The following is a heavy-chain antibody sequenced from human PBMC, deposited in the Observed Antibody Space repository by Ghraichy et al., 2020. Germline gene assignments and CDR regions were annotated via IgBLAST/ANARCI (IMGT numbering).Heavy chain of an antibody. CDR2: IWYDGSNK. CDR1: GFTFSSYG. CDR3: ARDKYSSSWYQAPYYYYGMDV. J-gene: IGHJ6*02. Sequence: GGSLRLSCAASGFTFSSYGMHWVRQAPGKGLEWVAVIWYDGSNKYYADSVKGRFTISRDNSKNTLYLQMNSLRAEDTAVYYCARDKYSSSWYQAPYYYYGMDVWGQGTTVTVSS. D-gene: IGHD6-13*01. V-gene: IGHV3-33*01.